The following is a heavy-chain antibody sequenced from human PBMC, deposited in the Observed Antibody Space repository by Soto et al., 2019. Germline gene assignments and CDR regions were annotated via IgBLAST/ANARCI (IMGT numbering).Heavy chain of an antibody. CDR3: ARGRYGYY. J-gene: IGHJ4*02. CDR1: GYAFTTYG. V-gene: IGHV1-18*01. D-gene: IGHD1-1*01. Sequence: QVHLVQSGAEAKKPGASVKVSCQGSGYAFTTYGITWVRQAPGQGLEWMGWISAHYGNTNYAQKLQGRLPVNRDTSTSTAYMEPRSLRYDDTAMYYCARGRYGYYWGQGARVTASS. CDR2: ISAHYGNT.